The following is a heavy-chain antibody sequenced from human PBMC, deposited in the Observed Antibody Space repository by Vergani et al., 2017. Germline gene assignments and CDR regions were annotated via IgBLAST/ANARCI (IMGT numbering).Heavy chain of an antibody. D-gene: IGHD2-21*02. CDR3: ARDPRDCGGDCYPKAFDI. J-gene: IGHJ3*02. CDR2: ISAYNGNT. Sequence: QVQLVQSGAEVKKPGASVKVSCKASGYTFTSYVISWVRQAPGQWLEWMGLISAYNGNTNYAQKLQGRVTMTTDTSTSTAYMELRSLRSDDTAVYYCARDPRDCGGDCYPKAFDIWGQGTMVTVSS. V-gene: IGHV1-18*01. CDR1: GYTFTSYV.